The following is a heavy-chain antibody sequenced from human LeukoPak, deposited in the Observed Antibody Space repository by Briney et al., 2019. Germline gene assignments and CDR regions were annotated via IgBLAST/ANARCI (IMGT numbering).Heavy chain of an antibody. J-gene: IGHJ4*02. V-gene: IGHV3-23*01. CDR2: ISGSGGST. CDR1: GFTFSSYA. CDR3: AKCRAPYYYDSSGPVDY. Sequence: GGSLRLSCAASGFTFSSYAMSWVRQAPGKGLEWVSAISGSGGSTYYADSVKGRFTISRDNSKNTQYLQMNSLRAEDTAVYYCAKCRAPYYYDSSGPVDYWGQGTLVTVSS. D-gene: IGHD3-22*01.